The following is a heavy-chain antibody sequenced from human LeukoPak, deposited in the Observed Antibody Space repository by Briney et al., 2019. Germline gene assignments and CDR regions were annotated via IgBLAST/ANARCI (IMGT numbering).Heavy chain of an antibody. CDR1: GFTFSSYA. D-gene: IGHD3-9*01. V-gene: IGHV3-23*01. Sequence: GGSLRLSCAASGFTFSSYAMSWVRQAPGKGLEWVSAISGSGGSTYYADSVKGRFTISRDNSKNTLYLQINSLRAEDTAVYYCAKGRSFDWSFDYWGQGTLVTVSS. CDR2: ISGSGGST. J-gene: IGHJ4*02. CDR3: AKGRSFDWSFDY.